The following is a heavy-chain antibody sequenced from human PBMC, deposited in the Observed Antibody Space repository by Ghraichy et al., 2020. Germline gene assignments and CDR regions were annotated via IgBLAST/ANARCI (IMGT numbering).Heavy chain of an antibody. CDR1: GFTVSSNY. CDR3: ARRGSIVGATNTPTDY. V-gene: IGHV3-66*02. Sequence: GGSLRLSCAASGFTVSSNYMSWVRQAPGKGLEWVSVIYSGGSTYYADSVKGRFTISRDNSKNTLYLQMNSLRAEDTAVYYCARRGSIVGATNTPTDYWGQGTLVTVSS. J-gene: IGHJ4*02. D-gene: IGHD1-26*01. CDR2: IYSGGST.